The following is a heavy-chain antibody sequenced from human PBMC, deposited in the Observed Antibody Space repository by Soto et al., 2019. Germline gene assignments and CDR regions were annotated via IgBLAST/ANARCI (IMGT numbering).Heavy chain of an antibody. J-gene: IGHJ6*02. Sequence: PSEALSLTCAVSGGSMSSGGYSWSWIRQPPGKGLEWIGHIYRSGNTYYNPSLKSRVTISVDRSKNQFSLKLSSVTAADTDVYYCARGEIGAMDVWGQGTKVTV. V-gene: IGHV4-30-2*01. CDR2: IYRSGNT. CDR3: ARGEIGAMDV. CDR1: GGSMSSGGYS.